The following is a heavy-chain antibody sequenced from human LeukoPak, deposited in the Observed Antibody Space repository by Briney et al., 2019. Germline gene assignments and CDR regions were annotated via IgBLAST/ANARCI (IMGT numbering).Heavy chain of an antibody. Sequence: GGSLRLSCAASGFTFSSYPMHRVRQTPGKGLEWVAILSSAGVNKRYADSVQGRFTISRDNSKNTLYLQMNSLRAEDTAVYYCAKDLYYYDSSGPLDYWGQGTLVTVSS. CDR3: AKDLYYYDSSGPLDY. CDR2: LSSAGVNK. D-gene: IGHD3-22*01. CDR1: GFTFSSYP. J-gene: IGHJ4*02. V-gene: IGHV3-30-3*01.